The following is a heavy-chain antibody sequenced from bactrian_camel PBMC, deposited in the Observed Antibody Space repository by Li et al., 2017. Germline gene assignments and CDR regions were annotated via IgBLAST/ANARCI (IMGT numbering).Heavy chain of an antibody. D-gene: IGHD3*01. CDR2: IDDDGLT. J-gene: IGHJ4*01. V-gene: IGHV3S53*01. Sequence: VQLVESGGGSVQAGESLRLSCAASGINFGRICAAWSRQAPGKEREGVAAIDDDGLTTYADSVKGRFTISQDNANNTMYLQMNSLTPEDTAMYFCAAAPLGGVIQGGSWLSADEFDYWGQGTQVTVS. CDR1: GINFGRIC. CDR3: AAAPLGGVIQGGSWLSADEFDY.